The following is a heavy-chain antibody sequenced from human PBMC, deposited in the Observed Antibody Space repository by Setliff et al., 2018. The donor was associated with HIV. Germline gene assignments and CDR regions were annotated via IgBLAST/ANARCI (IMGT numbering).Heavy chain of an antibody. D-gene: IGHD2-2*01. Sequence: ASVKVSCKASGYTFTNYAMHWVRQAPGQRLEWMGWINAGDGDTKYSQKFQGRVTFTWDTSASTAYMELSSLRSEDTAVYYCARGGYCSGITCLIPYYYYYMDVWGKGTTVTVSS. V-gene: IGHV1-3*01. CDR3: ARGGYCSGITCLIPYYYYYMDV. CDR2: INAGDGDT. J-gene: IGHJ6*03. CDR1: GYTFTNYA.